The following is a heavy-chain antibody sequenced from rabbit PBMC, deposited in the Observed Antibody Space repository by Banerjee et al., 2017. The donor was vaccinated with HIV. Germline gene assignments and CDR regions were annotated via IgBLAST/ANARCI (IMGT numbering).Heavy chain of an antibody. V-gene: IGHV1S45*01. CDR1: GIDFSSSFW. D-gene: IGHD6-1*01. CDR2: IYNGDGTP. CDR3: ARETHYAADGYAAFKL. J-gene: IGHJ4*01. Sequence: QEQLVESGGGLVTLGGSLKLTCKASGIDFSSSFWISWVRQAPGKGPEWVACIYNGDGTPYYASWAKGRFTISKTSSTTVTLQMTSLTAADTATYFCARETHYAADGYAAFKLWGPGTLVTVS.